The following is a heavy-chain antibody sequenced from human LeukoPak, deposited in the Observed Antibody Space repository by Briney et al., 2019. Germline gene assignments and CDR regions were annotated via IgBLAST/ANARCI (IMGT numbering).Heavy chain of an antibody. D-gene: IGHD6-19*01. J-gene: IGHJ6*02. CDR1: GGSISSGGYY. CDR3: ARDSSPGPYSSGWSYGMDV. CDR2: IYYSGST. V-gene: IGHV4-31*03. Sequence: TLSLTCTVSGGSISSGGYYWSWIRQHPGKGLEWVGYIYYSGSTHYNPSLMSRVTISVDTSKNQFSLKLSSVTAADTAVYYCARDSSPGPYSSGWSYGMDVWGLGTTVTVSS.